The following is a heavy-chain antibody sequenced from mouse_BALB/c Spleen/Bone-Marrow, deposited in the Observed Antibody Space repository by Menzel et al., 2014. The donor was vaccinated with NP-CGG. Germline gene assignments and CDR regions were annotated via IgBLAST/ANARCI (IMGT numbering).Heavy chain of an antibody. CDR1: GYTLTDSY. CDR2: IXPGSGST. J-gene: IGHJ4*01. V-gene: IGHV1-84*02. D-gene: IGHD3-1*01. CDR3: ANLGRYAMDY. Sequence: QGQLPQAGTELGKPGGSGKIFRKGSGYTLTDSYINWGKKKTGKGIEWVGWIXPGSGSTKYNEKFKGKATLTVDTSSSTAYMQLSSLTSEDTAVYFCANLGRYAMDYWGQGTSVTVSS.